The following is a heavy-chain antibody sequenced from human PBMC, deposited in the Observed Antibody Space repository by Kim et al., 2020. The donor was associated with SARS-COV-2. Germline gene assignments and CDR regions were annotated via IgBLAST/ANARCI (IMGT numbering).Heavy chain of an antibody. V-gene: IGHV1-3*01. D-gene: IGHD3-3*01. CDR3: ARRYDFGGSSYAFDY. CDR2: IVAGNGNT. J-gene: IGHJ4*02. CDR1: GYTFTSYA. Sequence: ASVKVSCKASGYTFTSYAIHWVRQAPGQGLEWMGWIVAGNGNTRYSQKFQGRVTITRDTSASTAYVELRSLTSEDTAVYYCARRYDFGGSSYAFDYWGQGTVLTVSS.